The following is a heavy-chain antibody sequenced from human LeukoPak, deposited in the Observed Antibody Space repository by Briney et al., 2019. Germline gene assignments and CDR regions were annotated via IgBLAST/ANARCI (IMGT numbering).Heavy chain of an antibody. CDR1: GFTFSSYA. V-gene: IGHV3-30-3*01. D-gene: IGHD3-10*01. CDR2: ISYDGSNK. Sequence: GSLSLSCAASGFTFSSYAMHWVRQAPGKRLEWVAVISYDGSNKYYADSVKGRFTISRDNSKNTLYLQMNSLRAEDTAVYYCAAGSGSYYPDYYGMDVWGQGTTVTVSS. CDR3: AAGSGSYYPDYYGMDV. J-gene: IGHJ6*02.